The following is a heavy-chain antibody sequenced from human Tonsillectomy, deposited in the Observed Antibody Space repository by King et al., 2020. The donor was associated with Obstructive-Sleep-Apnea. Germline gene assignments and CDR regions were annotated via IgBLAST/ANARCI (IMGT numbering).Heavy chain of an antibody. V-gene: IGHV4-34*01. D-gene: IGHD6-13*01. CDR3: ARGSGAAAVNWFDP. CDR2: INHMGRT. Sequence: VQLQQWGAGLLKPSETLSLTCAVFGGSFSDYYWNWIRQPPGKGLEWIGEINHMGRTNYNPPLKSRVTISVDTSRNQFSLKWTSVTAADTAVYYCARGSGAAAVNWFDPWGQGTLVTVSS. J-gene: IGHJ5*02. CDR1: GGSFSDYY.